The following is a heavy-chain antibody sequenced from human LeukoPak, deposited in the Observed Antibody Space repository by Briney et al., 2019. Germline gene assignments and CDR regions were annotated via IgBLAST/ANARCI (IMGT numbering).Heavy chain of an antibody. CDR3: ARGATISETGYFDF. D-gene: IGHD5-24*01. Sequence: SETLSLTCAVYGGSFSRYYWSWIRRSPGKGLEWIAEIDHRGDTNYNPSVKSRVTISVDTSKNQFSLKVRSLSAADTAVYYCARGATISETGYFDFWGQGTLVTVSS. J-gene: IGHJ4*03. CDR2: IDHRGDT. CDR1: GGSFSRYY. V-gene: IGHV4-34*01.